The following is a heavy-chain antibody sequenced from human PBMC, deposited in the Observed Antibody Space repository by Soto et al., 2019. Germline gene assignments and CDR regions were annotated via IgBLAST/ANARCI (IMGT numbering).Heavy chain of an antibody. D-gene: IGHD5-12*01. J-gene: IGHJ4*02. V-gene: IGHV3-23*01. Sequence: EVQLLESGGGLVQPGGSLRLSCVASGFTFSIYDMNWVRQAPGKGLDWVSAITGSGTITNYADSVKGRFTISRDNSKNTLYLQMNSLRGEDTAMYYCAKELRLHQFDSWGQGTLVTVSS. CDR3: AKELRLHQFDS. CDR2: ITGSGTIT. CDR1: GFTFSIYD.